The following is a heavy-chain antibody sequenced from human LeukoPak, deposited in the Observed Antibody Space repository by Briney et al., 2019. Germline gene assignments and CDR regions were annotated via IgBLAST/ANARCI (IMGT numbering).Heavy chain of an antibody. CDR1: GFTFSSYG. J-gene: IGHJ4*02. D-gene: IGHD3-10*01. CDR2: IRYDGNNK. V-gene: IGHV3-30*02. CDR3: ARDPLVYGSGSYYSDY. Sequence: GGSLRLSCAASGFTFSSYGMHWVRQAPGKGLEWVTFIRYDGNNKYYADSVKGRFTISRDGSKNTLFLQMNSLRAEDTAVYYCARDPLVYGSGSYYSDYWGQGTLVTVSS.